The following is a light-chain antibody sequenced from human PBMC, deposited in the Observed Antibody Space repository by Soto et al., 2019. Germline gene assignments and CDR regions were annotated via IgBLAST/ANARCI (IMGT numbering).Light chain of an antibody. CDR2: GAS. CDR3: QQYNNWPTWT. V-gene: IGKV3-15*01. J-gene: IGKJ1*01. CDR1: HSVGTN. Sequence: MTQSPDTLSVSPVDRVTLSCMASHSVGTNLAWYQQKPGQAPRLLIYGASARATDVPVRFSGSGSGTEFTLTISTLQPEDFAIYYCQQYNNWPTWTFGPGTKVDIK.